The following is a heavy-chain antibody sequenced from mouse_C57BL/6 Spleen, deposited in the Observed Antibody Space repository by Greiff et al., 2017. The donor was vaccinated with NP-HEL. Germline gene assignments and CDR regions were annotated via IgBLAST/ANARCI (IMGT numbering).Heavy chain of an antibody. CDR3: ARKFDYYGGAMDY. CDR1: GFTFSDYG. D-gene: IGHD1-2*01. V-gene: IGHV5-17*01. Sequence: EVKLVESGGGLVKPGGSLKLSCAASGFTFSDYGMHWVRQAPEKGLEWVAYISSGSSTIYYADTVKGRFTISRDNAKNTLFLQMTSLRSEDTAMYYCARKFDYYGGAMDYWGQGTSVTVSS. CDR2: ISSGSSTI. J-gene: IGHJ4*01.